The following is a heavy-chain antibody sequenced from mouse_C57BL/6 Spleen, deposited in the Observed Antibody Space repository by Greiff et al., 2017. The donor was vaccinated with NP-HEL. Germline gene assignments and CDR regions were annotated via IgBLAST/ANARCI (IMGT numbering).Heavy chain of an antibody. CDR3: ARAGGITTVVARYAMDY. CDR2: INPNYGTT. Sequence: VQLQQSGPELVKPGASVKISCKASGYSFTDYNMNWVKQSNGKSLEWIGVINPNYGTTSYNQKFKGKATLTVDQSSSTAYMQLNSLTSEDSAVYYCARAGGITTVVARYAMDYWGQGTSVTVSS. D-gene: IGHD1-1*01. V-gene: IGHV1-39*01. J-gene: IGHJ4*01. CDR1: GYSFTDYN.